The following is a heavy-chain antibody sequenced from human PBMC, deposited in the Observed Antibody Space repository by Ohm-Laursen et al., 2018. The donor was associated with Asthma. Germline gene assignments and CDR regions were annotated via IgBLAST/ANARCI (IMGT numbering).Heavy chain of an antibody. D-gene: IGHD2-15*01. V-gene: IGHV3-21*01. Sequence: SLRLSCAASGFTFSSYSMNWVRQAPGKGLEWVSSISSSSSYIYYADSVKGRFTISRDNAKNSLYLQMNSLRAEDTAVYYCARVMRYCSGGSCYPSYYYYGMDVWGQGTTVTVSS. CDR1: GFTFSSYS. CDR2: ISSSSSYI. CDR3: ARVMRYCSGGSCYPSYYYYGMDV. J-gene: IGHJ6*02.